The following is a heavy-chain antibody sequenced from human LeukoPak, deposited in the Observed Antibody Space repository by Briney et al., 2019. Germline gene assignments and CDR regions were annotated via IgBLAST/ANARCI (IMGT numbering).Heavy chain of an antibody. D-gene: IGHD1-1*01. CDR3: ARVSWNAFDY. Sequence: SETLSLTCTVSGGSISSGSYYWSWIRQPAGKGLEWIGHIYNSGSTNCNPSLKSRLTISVDTSKNQFSLKLSSVTAADTAVYYWARVSWNAFDYWGQGTLVTVSS. CDR1: GGSISSGSYY. CDR2: IYNSGST. V-gene: IGHV4-61*09. J-gene: IGHJ4*02.